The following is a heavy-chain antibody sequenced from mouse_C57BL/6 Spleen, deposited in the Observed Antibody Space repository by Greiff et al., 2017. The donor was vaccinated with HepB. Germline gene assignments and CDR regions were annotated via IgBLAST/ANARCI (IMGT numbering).Heavy chain of an antibody. CDR2: IDPEDGET. Sequence: VQLQQSGAELVKPGASVKLSCTASGFNIKDYYMHWVKQRTEQGLEWIGRIDPEDGETKYAPKFQGKATLTADTSSNTAYLQLSSLTSEDTAVYYCARRYYYGSSYAMDYWGQGTSVTVSS. D-gene: IGHD1-1*01. J-gene: IGHJ4*01. CDR1: GFNIKDYY. CDR3: ARRYYYGSSYAMDY. V-gene: IGHV14-2*01.